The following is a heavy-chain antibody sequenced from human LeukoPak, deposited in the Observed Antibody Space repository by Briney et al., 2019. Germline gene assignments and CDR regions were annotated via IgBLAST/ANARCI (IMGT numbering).Heavy chain of an antibody. Sequence: SETLSLTCTVSGGSISSYYWGWIRQPPGKGLEWIGYIYYSGSTNYNPSLKSRVTISVDTSKNQFSLKLSSVTAADTAAYYCARGYSSGTASCWGQGTLVTVSS. J-gene: IGHJ4*02. CDR1: GGSISSYY. V-gene: IGHV4-59*01. CDR3: ARGYSSGTASC. CDR2: IYYSGST. D-gene: IGHD2-2*01.